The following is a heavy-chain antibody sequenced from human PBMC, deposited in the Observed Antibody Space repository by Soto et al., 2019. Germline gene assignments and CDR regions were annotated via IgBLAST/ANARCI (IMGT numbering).Heavy chain of an antibody. CDR1: GGSISSGGYY. Sequence: TSETLSLTCTVSGGSISSGGYYWSWIRQHPGKGLEWIGYICYSGSTYYNPSLKSRVTISVDTSKNQFSLKLSSVTAADTAVYYCARDISIAAAGPTNWFDPWGQGTLVTVSS. J-gene: IGHJ5*02. CDR3: ARDISIAAAGPTNWFDP. D-gene: IGHD6-13*01. V-gene: IGHV4-31*03. CDR2: ICYSGST.